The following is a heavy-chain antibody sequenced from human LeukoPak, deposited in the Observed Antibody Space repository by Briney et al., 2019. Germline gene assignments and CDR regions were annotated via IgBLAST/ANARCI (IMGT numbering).Heavy chain of an antibody. Sequence: SETLSLTCTVSSASISTYYWSWIRQPPGKGLEWIGYIYHSGTSNYNPSLKSRVTMSVDTSKNQFSLKLSSVTAADTAVYYCARDKRVAVAGTYIYYYYMDVWGNGTTVTISS. CDR3: ARDKRVAVAGTYIYYYYMDV. CDR1: SASISTYY. CDR2: IYHSGTS. D-gene: IGHD6-19*01. V-gene: IGHV4-59*12. J-gene: IGHJ6*03.